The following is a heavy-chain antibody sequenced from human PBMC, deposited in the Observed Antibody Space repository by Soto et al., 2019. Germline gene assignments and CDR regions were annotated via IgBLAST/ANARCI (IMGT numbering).Heavy chain of an antibody. CDR1: GGSFSGYY. CDR2: INHSGST. CDR3: ARGVGGSMVRGKFDY. Sequence: QVQLQQWGAGLLKPSETLSLTCAVYGGSFSGYYWSWIRQPPGKGLEWIGEINHSGSTNYIPSLKSRVTISVDTSKIQFSLKLSSVTAADTAVYYCARGVGGSMVRGKFDYWGQGTLVTVSS. J-gene: IGHJ4*02. V-gene: IGHV4-34*01. D-gene: IGHD3-10*01.